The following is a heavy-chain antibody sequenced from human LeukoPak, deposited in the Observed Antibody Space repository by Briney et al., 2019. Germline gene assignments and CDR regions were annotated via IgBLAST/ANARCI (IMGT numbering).Heavy chain of an antibody. D-gene: IGHD6-13*01. Sequence: GESLKISCKGSGYNFISYCIGWVRQMPGKGLEWMGIIYPGDSDTRYSPSFQGQVTISADKPISTAYLQLRSLKASDSAMYYCARRIAGSGVDYWGQGTLVTVSS. J-gene: IGHJ4*02. CDR2: IYPGDSDT. V-gene: IGHV5-51*01. CDR3: ARRIAGSGVDY. CDR1: GYNFISYC.